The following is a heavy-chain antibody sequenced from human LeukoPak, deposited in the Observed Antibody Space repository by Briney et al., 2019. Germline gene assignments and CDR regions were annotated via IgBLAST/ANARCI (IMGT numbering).Heavy chain of an antibody. CDR3: ARDQTRIQLRNPHFDY. D-gene: IGHD5-18*01. V-gene: IGHV3-30-3*01. CDR2: ISNDGSNK. Sequence: PGGSLRLSCAASGFTFSRYAMYWVRQAPGKGLEWVAMISNDGSNKYYADSVKGRFTISRDNSKNTLYLQMNSLRAEDTAVYYCARDQTRIQLRNPHFDYWGQGTLVTVSS. CDR1: GFTFSRYA. J-gene: IGHJ4*02.